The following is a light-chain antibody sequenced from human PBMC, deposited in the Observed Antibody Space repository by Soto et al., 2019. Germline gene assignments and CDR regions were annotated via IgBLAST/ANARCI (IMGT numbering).Light chain of an antibody. CDR3: QQRSNLIT. V-gene: IGKV3-11*01. Sequence: EVLLTQSPATLSLSPGERATRSCRASQSVSSYLAWDQQKPGPARRLLIYSASNRATGIPPRFSGSRSGTDLTLTLRSLEPEAFAVYYCQQRSNLITFGQGTRLEIK. CDR2: SAS. CDR1: QSVSSY. J-gene: IGKJ5*01.